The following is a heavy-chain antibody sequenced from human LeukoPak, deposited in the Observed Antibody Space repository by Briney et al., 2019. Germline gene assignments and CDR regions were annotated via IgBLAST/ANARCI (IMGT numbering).Heavy chain of an antibody. Sequence: GGSLRLSCAASGFTFSSYAMSWVRQTPGKGLEWVSAISGSGDNTFYAESAKGRFTISRDNSKNTVYLQMNSLSAEDTAVYYCAKDLLRFLEWFTNFDSWGQGTLVTVSS. CDR2: ISGSGDNT. J-gene: IGHJ4*02. V-gene: IGHV3-23*01. CDR1: GFTFSSYA. CDR3: AKDLLRFLEWFTNFDS. D-gene: IGHD3-3*01.